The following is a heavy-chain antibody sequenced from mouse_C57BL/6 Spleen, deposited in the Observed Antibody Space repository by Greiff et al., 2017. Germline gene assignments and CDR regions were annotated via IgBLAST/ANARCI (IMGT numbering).Heavy chain of an antibody. CDR1: GYTFTSYW. V-gene: IGHV1-50*01. CDR2: IDPSDSYT. D-gene: IGHD1-1*01. J-gene: IGHJ4*01. CDR3: GSLYCNGSSPRAMGY. Sequence: QVQLQQPGAELVKPGASVKLSCKASGYTFTSYWMQWVKQRPGQGLEWIGEIDPSDSYTNYNQKFKGKATLTVDTSSSTAYMQLSSLTSEDSAVYYCGSLYCNGSSPRAMGYWGQGTSVTVSS.